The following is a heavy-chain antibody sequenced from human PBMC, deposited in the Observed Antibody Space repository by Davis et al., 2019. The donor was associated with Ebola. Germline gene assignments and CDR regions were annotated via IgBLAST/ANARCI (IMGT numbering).Heavy chain of an antibody. CDR2: IKGKADGGTT. D-gene: IGHD6-19*01. CDR3: AKDHAHSSGWYSLPEYFQH. J-gene: IGHJ1*01. V-gene: IGHV3-15*01. Sequence: PGGSLRLSCAASGFTFTNAWMTWVRQAPGKGLEWVGRIKGKADGGTTDYTAPVKGRFTISRDDSKNTLYLQMNSLRAEDTAVYYCAKDHAHSSGWYSLPEYFQHWGQGTLVTVSS. CDR1: GFTFTNAW.